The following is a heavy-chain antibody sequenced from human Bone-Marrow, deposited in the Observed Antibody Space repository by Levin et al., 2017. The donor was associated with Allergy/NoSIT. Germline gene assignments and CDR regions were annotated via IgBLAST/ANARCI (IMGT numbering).Heavy chain of an antibody. J-gene: IGHJ2*01. CDR3: AKPLVLGELSLGVGWYFDR. Sequence: PGGSLRLSCAASGFTFSSYAMSWVRQAPGKGLEWVSAISGSGGSTYYADSVKGRFTISRDNSKNTLYLQMNSLRAEDTAVYYCAKPLVLGELSLGVGWYFDRWGRGTLVTVSS. D-gene: IGHD3-16*02. CDR2: ISGSGGST. CDR1: GFTFSSYA. V-gene: IGHV3-23*01.